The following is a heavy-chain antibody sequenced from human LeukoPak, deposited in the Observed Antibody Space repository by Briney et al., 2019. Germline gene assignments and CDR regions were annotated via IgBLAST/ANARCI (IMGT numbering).Heavy chain of an antibody. Sequence: PSETLSLTCAVYGGSFSGYYWSWIRQPPGKGLEWIGEINHSGSTNYNPSLKSRVTISVDTSKNQFSLKLNSVAAADTAVYYCASSSSRGTIWGQGTMVTVSS. J-gene: IGHJ3*02. CDR3: ASSSSRGTI. CDR1: GGSFSGYY. CDR2: INHSGST. V-gene: IGHV4-34*01. D-gene: IGHD6-13*01.